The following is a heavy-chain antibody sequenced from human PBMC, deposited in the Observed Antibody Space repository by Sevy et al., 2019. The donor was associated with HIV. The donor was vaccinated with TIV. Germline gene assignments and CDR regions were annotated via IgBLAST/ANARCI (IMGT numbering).Heavy chain of an antibody. CDR3: AKDRGVATGSFYYYGMDV. CDR2: ISYDGINK. CDR1: GLTFSSCG. D-gene: IGHD5-12*01. J-gene: IGHJ6*02. Sequence: GGSLRLSCEASGLTFSSCGMHWVRQDPGKGLEWVAVISYDGINKDYVDSVKGRFTISRDNSENTLYLQMNSLRAEDTAVYFCAKDRGVATGSFYYYGMDVWGQGTTVTVSS. V-gene: IGHV3-30*18.